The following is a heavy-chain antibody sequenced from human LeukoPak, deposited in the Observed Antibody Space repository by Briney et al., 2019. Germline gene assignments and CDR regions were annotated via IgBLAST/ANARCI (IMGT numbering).Heavy chain of an antibody. V-gene: IGHV3-23*01. CDR3: ALVTAAGINY. Sequence: GGSLRLSCAASGFTFSSYAMSWVRQAPGKGLEWVSSISGNGGSTYYVDSVKGRFTISRDNSRNTLYLQMNSLGVEDTAVYYCALVTAAGINYWGQGTLVTVSS. CDR1: GFTFSSYA. D-gene: IGHD6-13*01. J-gene: IGHJ4*02. CDR2: ISGNGGST.